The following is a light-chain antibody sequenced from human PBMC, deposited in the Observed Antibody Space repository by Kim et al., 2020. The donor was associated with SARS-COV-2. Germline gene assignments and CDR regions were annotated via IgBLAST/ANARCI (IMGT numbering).Light chain of an antibody. V-gene: IGKV3-15*01. CDR3: QQYNNWPRT. Sequence: EIVMTQSPATLSVSPGERASLSCRASQSVSSNLAWYQQKPGQAPRLLIYGASTTAAGIPGRFSGSGSGTDFTLTISSLQSEDFAIYYCQQYNNWPRTFGQGTKLEI. CDR1: QSVSSN. CDR2: GAS. J-gene: IGKJ1*01.